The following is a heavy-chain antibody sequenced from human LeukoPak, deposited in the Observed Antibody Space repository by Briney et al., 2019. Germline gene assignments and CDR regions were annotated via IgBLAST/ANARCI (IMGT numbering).Heavy chain of an antibody. V-gene: IGHV1-46*01. D-gene: IGHD2-2*01. J-gene: IGHJ4*02. CDR1: GYTFTSYY. CDR3: ARDGGYCSSTSCYALF. Sequence: ASVKVSCKASGYTFTSYYMHWVRQAPGQGLEWMGIINPSGGTTNYAQRFQGRVTMTRDTSTSTIYMELSSLRSGDTAVYFCARDGGYCSSTSCYALFWGQGTLVTVSS. CDR2: INPSGGTT.